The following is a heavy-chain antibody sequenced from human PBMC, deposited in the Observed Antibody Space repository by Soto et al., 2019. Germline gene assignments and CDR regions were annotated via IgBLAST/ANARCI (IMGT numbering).Heavy chain of an antibody. CDR2: IHDSGST. J-gene: IGHJ6*02. CDR3: ARDLWGYCGTDCYPLDV. V-gene: IGHV4-4*02. CDR1: GASIGTSNW. D-gene: IGHD2-21*02. Sequence: PSETLSLTCAVSGASIGTSNWWSWVRQSPGKGLEWIGEIHDSGSTKYNPSLKSRVTISLDTSKSQFSLRLNSVTAADTAVYYCARDLWGYCGTDCYPLDVWGQGTTVTVSS.